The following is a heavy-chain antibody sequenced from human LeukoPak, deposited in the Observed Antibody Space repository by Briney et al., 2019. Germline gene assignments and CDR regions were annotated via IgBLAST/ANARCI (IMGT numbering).Heavy chain of an antibody. D-gene: IGHD1-26*01. Sequence: ASVKVSCKASGYTFTGYYMHWVRQAPGQGLEWMGWINTHNGATNHAQHFQGRVTMTTDTAVTTAYMDLDGLISDDAAVYFCARGPIGGLRKGFDIWGQGTLVTVSS. CDR1: GYTFTGYY. V-gene: IGHV1-2*02. CDR2: INTHNGAT. CDR3: ARGPIGGLRKGFDI. J-gene: IGHJ4*02.